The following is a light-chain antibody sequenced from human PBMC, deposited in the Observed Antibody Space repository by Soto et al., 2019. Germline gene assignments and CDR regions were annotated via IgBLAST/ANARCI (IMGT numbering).Light chain of an antibody. Sequence: FQVTQSPSSMSASVGDRVTIACQASQDISNYLNWYQQKLGKAPKLLIYDASNLETGVPSRFSGSGSGTDFTFTISSLQTEDIATYYCQQYSHLLTFGQGTRLEIK. CDR3: QQYSHLLT. V-gene: IGKV1-33*01. J-gene: IGKJ5*01. CDR1: QDISNY. CDR2: DAS.